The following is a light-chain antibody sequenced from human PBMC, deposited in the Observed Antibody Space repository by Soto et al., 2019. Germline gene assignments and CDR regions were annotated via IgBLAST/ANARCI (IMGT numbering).Light chain of an antibody. Sequence: EIVLAQSPGTLSLSPGERATLSCRAIQSVTSRYLAWYQQKPGQAPRLLIYGASNRATGIPERFSGSGSGTDFTLTISSLQSEDFAVYYCQQYNNWPPLTFGQGTRLEIK. J-gene: IGKJ5*01. CDR2: GAS. CDR1: QSVTSRY. CDR3: QQYNNWPPLT. V-gene: IGKV3-20*01.